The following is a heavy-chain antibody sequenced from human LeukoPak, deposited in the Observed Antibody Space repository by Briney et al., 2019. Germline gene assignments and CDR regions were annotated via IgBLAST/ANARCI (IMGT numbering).Heavy chain of an antibody. D-gene: IGHD1-7*01. V-gene: IGHV4-34*01. CDR3: ARRWNYGRNYYIDV. CDR2: INDSGRT. J-gene: IGHJ6*03. Sequence: SETLSLTCAVYDGSFSNYYWSWIRQPPGKGLEWIGEINDSGRTNYNPSLMSRVTVSVDTSKNQFSLRLTSVTATDTAVYYCARRWNYGRNYYIDVWGKGATVSVSS. CDR1: DGSFSNYY.